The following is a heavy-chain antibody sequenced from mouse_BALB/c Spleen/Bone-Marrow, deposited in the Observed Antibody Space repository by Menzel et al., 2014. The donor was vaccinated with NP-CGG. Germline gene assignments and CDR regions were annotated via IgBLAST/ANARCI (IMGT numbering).Heavy chain of an antibody. D-gene: IGHD2-14*01. CDR3: ARRRYDGVDY. J-gene: IGHJ2*01. CDR2: IHYSGST. Sequence: ESGPDLVKPSQSLSLTCTVTGYSITSGYSCHWIRQFPGNKLEWMGYIHYSGSTNYNPSLKSRISITRDTSKNQFFLQLNSVTTEDTATYYCARRRYDGVDYWGQGTTLTVSS. V-gene: IGHV3-1*02. CDR1: GYSITSGYS.